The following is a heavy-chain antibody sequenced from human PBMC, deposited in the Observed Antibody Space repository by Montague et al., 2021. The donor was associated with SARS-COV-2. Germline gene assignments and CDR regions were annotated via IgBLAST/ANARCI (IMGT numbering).Heavy chain of an antibody. CDR2: IRTTGHT. D-gene: IGHD1-26*01. CDR1: GASISTGIYY. V-gene: IGHV4-61*02. CDR3: ARFGSGTLEFDL. J-gene: IGHJ4*02. Sequence: TLSLTSTVSGASISTGIYYWSWIRQPAGKGLEWIGRIRTTGHTDYNSSLESRVSMSVDTSTNQFSLSLTSVTAADTAVYFCARFGSGTLEFDLWGQGTLVTVSS.